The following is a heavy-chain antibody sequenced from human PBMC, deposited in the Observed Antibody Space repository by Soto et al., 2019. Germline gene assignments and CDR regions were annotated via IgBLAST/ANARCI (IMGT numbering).Heavy chain of an antibody. D-gene: IGHD1-26*01. J-gene: IGHJ4*02. Sequence: QVQLVQSGAEVKKPGASVKVSCKASGYTFTSYGISWVRQAPGQGLEWMGWISAYNGNTNYAQKLQGRVPMPTDTATSTAYMELRSLRSDDTAVYYCARVARVVGATKYFFDYWGQGTLVTVSS. CDR3: ARVARVVGATKYFFDY. V-gene: IGHV1-18*01. CDR2: ISAYNGNT. CDR1: GYTFTSYG.